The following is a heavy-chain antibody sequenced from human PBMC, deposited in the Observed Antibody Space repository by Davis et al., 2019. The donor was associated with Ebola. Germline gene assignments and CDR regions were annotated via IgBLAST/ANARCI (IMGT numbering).Heavy chain of an antibody. CDR1: GSNFDIAW. D-gene: IGHD3/OR15-3a*01. CDR2: VRANGDGGTA. V-gene: IGHV3-15*01. CDR3: IPLCLRPTCYVVWSDS. Sequence: GESLKISCAASGSNFDIAWVSWVRQAPGKGLEWVGHVRANGDGGTADYAAPVKGRFSISRDDSKNMVYLEMNSLKTEDTAVYSCIPLCLRPTCYVVWSDSRGQGTLVTGSS. J-gene: IGHJ4*02.